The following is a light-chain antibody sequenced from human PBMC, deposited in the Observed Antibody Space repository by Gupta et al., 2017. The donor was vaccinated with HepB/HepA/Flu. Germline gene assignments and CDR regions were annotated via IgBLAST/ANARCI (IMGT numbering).Light chain of an antibody. J-gene: IGKJ4*01. CDR1: QGISNY. V-gene: IGKV1-27*01. CDR3: QKDNSAPFT. Sequence: IQMPQPPSSLSASVGDRVTITCRASQGISNYLVWYQEKPGKGPKVLIYATSSLQSGVPSRFSGSGSGTDFTLTIASLQPEDVATYYCQKDNSAPFTFGRGTKVEVK. CDR2: ATS.